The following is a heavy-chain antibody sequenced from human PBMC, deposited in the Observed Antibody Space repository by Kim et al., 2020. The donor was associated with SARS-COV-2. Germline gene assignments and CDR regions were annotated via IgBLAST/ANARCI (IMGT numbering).Heavy chain of an antibody. CDR3: ARDMGYAILPRWFLDL. CDR1: GFSFSDYS. CDR2: ISSSTSYR. V-gene: IGHV3-21*06. Sequence: GGSLRLSCEASGFSFSDYSMNWVRQAPGKGLEWVSYISSSTSYRYYADSVKGRFTVSRDSAKNSLFLQMDSRRAEDTAVYYCARDMGYAILPRWFLDLWGRGT. D-gene: IGHD2-8*01. J-gene: IGHJ2*01.